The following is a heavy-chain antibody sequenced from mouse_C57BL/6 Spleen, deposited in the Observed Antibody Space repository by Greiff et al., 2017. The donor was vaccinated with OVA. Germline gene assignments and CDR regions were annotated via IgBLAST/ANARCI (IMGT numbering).Heavy chain of an antibody. V-gene: IGHV5-4*03. CDR3: ERFYDYDGTY. CDR1: GFTFSSSA. J-gene: IGHJ3*01. D-gene: IGHD2-4*01. CDR2: ISDGGSFT. Sequence: EVKLMESGGGLVKPGGSLKLSCAASGFTFSSSAMSWVRQTPEKRLEWVATISDGGSFTYYPDKLKGRFTISRDNAKNNLYLQISHLKSEDTAMYYCERFYDYDGTYWGQGTLVTVSA.